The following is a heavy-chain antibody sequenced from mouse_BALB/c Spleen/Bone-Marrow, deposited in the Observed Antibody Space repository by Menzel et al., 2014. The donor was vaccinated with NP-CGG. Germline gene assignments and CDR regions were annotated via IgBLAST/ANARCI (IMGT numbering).Heavy chain of an antibody. J-gene: IGHJ4*01. D-gene: IGHD2-4*01. V-gene: IGHV1-69*02. CDR1: GYTFTSYW. Sequence: VKLVESGAELVEPGAPVKLSCKASGYTFTSYWMNWVKQRPGRGLEWIGRIDPSDSETHYNQKFKDKATLTVDKSSSTAYIQLSSLTSEDSAVYYCARDGVITSYYAMDYWGQGTSVTVSS. CDR2: IDPSDSET. CDR3: ARDGVITSYYAMDY.